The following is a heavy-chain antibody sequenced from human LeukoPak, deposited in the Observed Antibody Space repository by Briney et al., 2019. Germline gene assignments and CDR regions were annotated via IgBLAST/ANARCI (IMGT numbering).Heavy chain of an antibody. CDR3: ARDGRLAVAGYEYFQH. J-gene: IGHJ1*01. D-gene: IGHD6-19*01. Sequence: ASVKVSCKASEYTFTGYYIHWVRQAPGQGLEWMGWINPNSGGTNYAQKFQGRVTMTRDTSISTAYMELSRPRSDDTAVYYCARDGRLAVAGYEYFQHWGQGTLVTVSS. V-gene: IGHV1-2*02. CDR2: INPNSGGT. CDR1: EYTFTGYY.